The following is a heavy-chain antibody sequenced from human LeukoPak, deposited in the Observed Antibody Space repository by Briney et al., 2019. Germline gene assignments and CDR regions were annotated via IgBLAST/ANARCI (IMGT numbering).Heavy chain of an antibody. CDR1: GFTFSSYA. CDR2: IRYDGSNK. D-gene: IGHD2-2*01. J-gene: IGHJ4*02. Sequence: GGSLRLSCAASGFTFSSYAMSWVRQAPGKGLEWVAFIRYDGSNKYYADSVKGRFTISRDNSKNTLYLQMNSLRAEDTAVYYCAKPAGMVPAANYFDYWGQGTLVTVSS. V-gene: IGHV3-30*02. CDR3: AKPAGMVPAANYFDY.